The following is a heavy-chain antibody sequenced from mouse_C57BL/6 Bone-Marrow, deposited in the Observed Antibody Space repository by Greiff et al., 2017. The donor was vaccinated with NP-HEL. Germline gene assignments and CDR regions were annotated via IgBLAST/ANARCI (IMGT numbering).Heavy chain of an antibody. CDR1: GYTFTSYW. Sequence: QVQLKQPGAELVRPGSSVKLSCKASGYTFTSYWMHWVKQRPIQGLEWIGNIDPSDSETHYNQKFKDKATLTVDKSSSTAYMQLSSLTSEDSAVYYCASMVTTRVDYWGQGTSVTVSS. CDR2: IDPSDSET. D-gene: IGHD2-2*01. V-gene: IGHV1-52*01. J-gene: IGHJ4*01. CDR3: ASMVTTRVDY.